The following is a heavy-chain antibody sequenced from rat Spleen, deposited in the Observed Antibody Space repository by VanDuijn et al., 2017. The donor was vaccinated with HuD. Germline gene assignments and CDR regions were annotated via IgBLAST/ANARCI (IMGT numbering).Heavy chain of an antibody. CDR1: GFTFSNYN. CDR3: TREMGITAFDY. D-gene: IGHD1-9*01. V-gene: IGHV5-7*01. Sequence: EVQLVESGGGLVQPGRSMKLSCAASGFTFSNYNMAWVRRAPKKGLEWVTTISYDGTSTYYRDSVKGRFSISRDDAKSTLYLQMDSLRSEDTATYYCTREMGITAFDYWGQGVMVTVSS. CDR2: ISYDGTST. J-gene: IGHJ2*01.